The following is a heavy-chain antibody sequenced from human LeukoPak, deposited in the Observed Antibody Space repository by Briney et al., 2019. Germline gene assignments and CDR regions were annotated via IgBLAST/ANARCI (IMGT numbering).Heavy chain of an antibody. Sequence: SETLSLTCSVSGDSIRCNNYHWGWIRPSPGKGLEWIGTIDYSGNTYYNPSLNSRVTISADTSRNQFSLKLSSVTAADTAIYYCVRRVNTYGGWFDRWGQGALVTVSS. CDR3: VRRVNTYGGWFDR. CDR1: GDSIRCNNYH. V-gene: IGHV4-39*01. CDR2: IDYSGNT. J-gene: IGHJ5*02. D-gene: IGHD5-18*01.